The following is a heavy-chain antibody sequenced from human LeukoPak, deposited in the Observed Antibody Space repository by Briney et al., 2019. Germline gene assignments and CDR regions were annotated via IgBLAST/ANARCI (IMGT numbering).Heavy chain of an antibody. Sequence: ASVKVSFKASGYTFTVYYMHWVRQAPGQGLEWMGWINPNSGGTNYAQKFQGRVTMTRDTSISTAYMELSRLRSDDTAVYYCARFPPMVRGVIINDYWGQGTLVTGSS. CDR1: GYTFTVYY. D-gene: IGHD3-10*01. CDR3: ARFPPMVRGVIINDY. CDR2: INPNSGGT. J-gene: IGHJ4*02. V-gene: IGHV1-2*02.